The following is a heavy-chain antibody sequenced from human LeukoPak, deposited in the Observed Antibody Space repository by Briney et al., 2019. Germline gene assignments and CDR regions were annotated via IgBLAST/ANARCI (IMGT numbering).Heavy chain of an antibody. CDR3: ATEFVGTTVAGVFDY. CDR1: GGFISSHY. V-gene: IGHV4-59*11. J-gene: IGHJ4*02. Sequence: PSETLSLTCTVSGGFISSHYWSWIRQPPGKGLEWIGYIYYSGSTNYNPSLKRRVTISVDTSKNQFSLKLSSVTAADTAVYYCATEFVGTTVAGVFDYWGQGTLVTVSS. D-gene: IGHD6-19*01. CDR2: IYYSGST.